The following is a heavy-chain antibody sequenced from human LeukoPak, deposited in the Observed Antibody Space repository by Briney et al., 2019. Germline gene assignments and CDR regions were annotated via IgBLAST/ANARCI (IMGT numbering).Heavy chain of an antibody. Sequence: GGSLRLSCAASGFTFSSYSMNWVRQAPGRGLEWVSSISSSSSYIYYADSVKGRFTISRDNAKNSLYLQMNSLRAEDTAVYYCEREEYSSGSSGSYYFDYWGQGTLVTVSS. V-gene: IGHV3-21*01. D-gene: IGHD6-19*01. J-gene: IGHJ4*02. CDR3: EREEYSSGSSGSYYFDY. CDR1: GFTFSSYS. CDR2: ISSSSSYI.